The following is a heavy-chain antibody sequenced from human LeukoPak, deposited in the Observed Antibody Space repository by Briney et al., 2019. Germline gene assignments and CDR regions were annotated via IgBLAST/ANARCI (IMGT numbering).Heavy chain of an antibody. CDR2: IYYSGST. Sequence: SETLSLTCTVSGGSISSSSYYWGWIRQPPGTGVEWIGSIYYSGSTYDNPSLKSRVTISVDTSKNQFSLKLSSVTAADTAVYYCARDLEWELDYWYFDLWGRGTLVTVSS. CDR3: ARDLEWELDYWYFDL. J-gene: IGHJ2*01. D-gene: IGHD1-26*01. V-gene: IGHV4-39*07. CDR1: GGSISSSSYY.